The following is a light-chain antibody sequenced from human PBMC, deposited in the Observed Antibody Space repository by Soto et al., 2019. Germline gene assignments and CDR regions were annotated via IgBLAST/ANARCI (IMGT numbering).Light chain of an antibody. V-gene: IGLV1-40*01. CDR1: SSNIGAGYD. J-gene: IGLJ3*02. CDR3: QSYDSSLSGWA. CDR2: GNS. Sequence: QAVVTQPPSVSGAPGQRVTISCTGSSSNIGAGYDVHWYQQLPGTAPKLLIYGNSNRPSGVPDRFSGSKSGTSASLAITGLQAEDEADYSCQSYDSSLSGWAFGGGTKVTVL.